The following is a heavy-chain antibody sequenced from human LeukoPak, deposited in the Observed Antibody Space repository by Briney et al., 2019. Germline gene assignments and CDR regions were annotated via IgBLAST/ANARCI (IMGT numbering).Heavy chain of an antibody. CDR2: ISGSGGST. J-gene: IGHJ4*02. V-gene: IGHV3-23*01. CDR3: AHCSSTSCHLAGFDY. D-gene: IGHD2-2*01. CDR1: GFTFSSYA. Sequence: GGSLRLSCAGSGFTFSSYAMSWVRQAPRKGLEWVSIISGSGGSTDYADSVKGRFTISRDNSKNALYLQMNGLRAEDTAVYYCAHCSSTSCHLAGFDYWGQGTLVTVSS.